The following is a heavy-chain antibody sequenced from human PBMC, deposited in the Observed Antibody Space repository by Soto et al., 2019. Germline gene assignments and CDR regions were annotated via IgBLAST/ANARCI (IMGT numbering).Heavy chain of an antibody. CDR2: IYYSGST. CDR1: GGSISSGGYY. J-gene: IGHJ5*02. V-gene: IGHV4-31*03. Sequence: QVQLQESDPGLVKPSQTLSITCTVSGGSISSGGYYWSWIRQHPGKGLEWIGYIYYSGSTYYNPSLKSRVTISVDTSKNQFSLKLSSVTAADTSVYYCARGGAPYCSGGSCYGFDPWGQGTLVTVSS. CDR3: ARGGAPYCSGGSCYGFDP. D-gene: IGHD2-15*01.